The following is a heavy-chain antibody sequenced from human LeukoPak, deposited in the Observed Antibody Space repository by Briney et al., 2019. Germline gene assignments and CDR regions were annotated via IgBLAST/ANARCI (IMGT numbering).Heavy chain of an antibody. Sequence: PSETLSLTCAVYGGSFSGYYWSWIRQPPGKGLEWIGEISHSGSTNYNPSLKSRVTISTDTSKKQFSLNLISVTAADTAVYYCARGRGITIFGVVITKPDWFDPWGQGTLVTVSS. D-gene: IGHD3-3*01. CDR3: ARGRGITIFGVVITKPDWFDP. V-gene: IGHV4-34*01. CDR2: ISHSGST. CDR1: GGSFSGYY. J-gene: IGHJ5*02.